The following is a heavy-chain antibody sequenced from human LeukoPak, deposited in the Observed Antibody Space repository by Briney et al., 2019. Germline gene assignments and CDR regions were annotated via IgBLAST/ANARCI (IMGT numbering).Heavy chain of an antibody. CDR2: INPNSGGT. Sequence: ASVKVSCKASGYTFTGYYMHWVRQAPGQGLEWMGWINPNSGGTNYAQKFQGRVTMTRDTSISTAYMELSRLRSDDTAVYYGARGTKPILVTTVFVYWGQGTLVTVSS. D-gene: IGHD4-17*01. V-gene: IGHV1-2*02. CDR1: GYTFTGYY. J-gene: IGHJ4*02. CDR3: ARGTKPILVTTVFVY.